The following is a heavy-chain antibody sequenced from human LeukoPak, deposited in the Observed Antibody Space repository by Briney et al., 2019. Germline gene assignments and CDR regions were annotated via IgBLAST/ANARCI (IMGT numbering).Heavy chain of an antibody. Sequence: ASVKVSCKASGYTFTGYYMHWVRQAPGQGLEWMGWINPNSGGTNYAQKFQGGVTMTRDTSISTAYMELSRLRSDDTAVYYCARDGRFALARVGNWFDPWGQGTLVTVSS. D-gene: IGHD3-16*01. J-gene: IGHJ5*02. CDR2: INPNSGGT. CDR3: ARDGRFALARVGNWFDP. CDR1: GYTFTGYY. V-gene: IGHV1-2*02.